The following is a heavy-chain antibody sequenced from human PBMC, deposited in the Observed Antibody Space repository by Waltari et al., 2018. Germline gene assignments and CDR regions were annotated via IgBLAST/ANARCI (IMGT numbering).Heavy chain of an antibody. J-gene: IGHJ6*03. CDR1: GGSFSGYY. CDR3: VRGWLQVAAPYYYYMDV. V-gene: IGHV4-34*01. D-gene: IGHD6-19*01. CDR2: VNHKASP. Sequence: QVQLLQWGAGLLKPSETLSLTCAVYGGSFSGYYWSWLRQLPGKGLEWLGEVNHKASPDYNPSLKSRATISIETSKNQFSVKLDSVTAADTGVYYCVRGWLQVAAPYYYYMDVWDRGTAVTVSS.